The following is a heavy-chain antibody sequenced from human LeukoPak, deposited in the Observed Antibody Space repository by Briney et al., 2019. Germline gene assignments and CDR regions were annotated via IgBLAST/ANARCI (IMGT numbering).Heavy chain of an antibody. J-gene: IGHJ4*02. Sequence: GASVKVSCKASGYTFTGYYIHWVRQAPAQGLEWMGWLNPNTGGTNYAQKFQGRVTMTRDTSISTAYMELGRLSSDDTAVYYCARGDGSGNSYGLIHDHWGQGTLVIVSS. D-gene: IGHD3-10*01. V-gene: IGHV1-2*02. CDR3: ARGDGSGNSYGLIHDH. CDR1: GYTFTGYY. CDR2: LNPNTGGT.